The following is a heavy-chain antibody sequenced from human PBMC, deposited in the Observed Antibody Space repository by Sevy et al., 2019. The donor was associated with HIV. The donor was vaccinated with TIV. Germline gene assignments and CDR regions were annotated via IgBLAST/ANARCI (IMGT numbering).Heavy chain of an antibody. CDR1: GFTFRSYW. D-gene: IGHD2-2*01. V-gene: IGHV3-7*03. Sequence: GGSLRLTCAVSGFTFRSYWMSWVRQAPGKGLEWVAHIKVDGSEKYHVDSVKGRFTISRDNAMNSLFLQMNSLRVEDTAVYYCARDCSSTSCLWGLDVWVQGTAVTVSS. CDR2: IKVDGSEK. J-gene: IGHJ6*02. CDR3: ARDCSSTSCLWGLDV.